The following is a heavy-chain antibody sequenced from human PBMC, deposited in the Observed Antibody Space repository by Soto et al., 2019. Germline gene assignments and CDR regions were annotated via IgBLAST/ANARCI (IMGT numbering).Heavy chain of an antibody. V-gene: IGHV3-74*01. CDR2: INSDGSST. D-gene: IGHD6-19*01. Sequence: GGSLRLSCAASGFTFSSYWMHWVRQAPGKGLVWVSRINSDGSSTSYADSVKGRFTISRDNAKNTLYLQMNSLRAEDTAVYYCSREEWYCGGWYYYYYYGMDVWGQGTTGTVSS. J-gene: IGHJ6*02. CDR3: SREEWYCGGWYYYYYYGMDV. CDR1: GFTFSSYW.